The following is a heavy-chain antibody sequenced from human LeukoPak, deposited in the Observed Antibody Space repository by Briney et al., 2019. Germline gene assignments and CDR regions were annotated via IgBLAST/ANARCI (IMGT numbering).Heavy chain of an antibody. V-gene: IGHV1-2*02. Sequence: ASVKVSCKASGYTFTGYYLYWVQQAPGQGLEWMGWINPNSGGTKYAQKFQGRVTMTRDTSITTAYMELSRLRSDDTAVYYCARDLLPGVTAMIPQYYFHYWGQGSLVTVSS. CDR3: ARDLLPGVTAMIPQYYFHY. CDR2: INPNSGGT. J-gene: IGHJ4*02. D-gene: IGHD2-21*02. CDR1: GYTFTGYY.